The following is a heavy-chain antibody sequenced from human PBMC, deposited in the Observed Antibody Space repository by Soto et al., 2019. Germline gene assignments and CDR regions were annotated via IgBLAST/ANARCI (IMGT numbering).Heavy chain of an antibody. CDR2: INTHNGNT. V-gene: IGHV1-18*01. J-gene: IGHJ6*02. CDR3: TREGSATHYYYAMDA. CDR1: GYTFTTYG. D-gene: IGHD2-15*01. Sequence: ASVKVSCKASGYTFTTYGISWVRQAPGEGLEWLGWINTHNGNTNYAQNLQGRVFMTADTSTNTAYMELRSLRSDDTAIYFCTREGSATHYYYAMDAWGQGTTVTV.